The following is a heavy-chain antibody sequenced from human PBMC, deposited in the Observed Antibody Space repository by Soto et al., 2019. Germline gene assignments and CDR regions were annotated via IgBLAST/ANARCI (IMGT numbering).Heavy chain of an antibody. Sequence: QVQLVQSGAEVKKPGASVKVSCKASGYTFTSYGISWVRQAPGQGREWMGWISAYNGNTNYAQKLQGRVTMTTDTSTSTAYMELRSLRSDDTAVYYCARDFPMITFGGVIVRFDYWGQGTLVTVSS. V-gene: IGHV1-18*01. CDR3: ARDFPMITFGGVIVRFDY. CDR1: GYTFTSYG. D-gene: IGHD3-16*02. J-gene: IGHJ4*02. CDR2: ISAYNGNT.